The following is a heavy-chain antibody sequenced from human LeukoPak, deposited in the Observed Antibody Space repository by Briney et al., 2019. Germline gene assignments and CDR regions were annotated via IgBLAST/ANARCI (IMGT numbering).Heavy chain of an antibody. CDR3: AKARDYGDYVPYFDY. Sequence: AGGSLRLSCAASGFTFSDAWMSWVRQAPGKGLEWVSAISGSGGSTYYADSVKGRFTISRDNSKNTLYLQMNSLRAEDTAVYYCAKARDYGDYVPYFDYWGQGTLVTVSS. J-gene: IGHJ4*02. CDR2: ISGSGGST. V-gene: IGHV3-23*01. D-gene: IGHD4-17*01. CDR1: GFTFSDAW.